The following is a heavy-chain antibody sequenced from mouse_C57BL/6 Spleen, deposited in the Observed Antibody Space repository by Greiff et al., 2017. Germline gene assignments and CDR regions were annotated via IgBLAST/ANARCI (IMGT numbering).Heavy chain of an antibody. Sequence: QVQLQQPGAELVKPGASVKMSCKASGYTFTSYWITWVKQRPGQGLEWIGDIYPGSGSTNYNEKFKSKATLTVDTSSSTAYMQLSRLTSEDGAVYYCARSPFNYGNYGYFEGWGTVTTVTVSS. D-gene: IGHD2-1*01. V-gene: IGHV1-55*01. CDR1: GYTFTSYW. J-gene: IGHJ1*03. CDR2: IYPGSGST. CDR3: ARSPFNYGNYGYFEG.